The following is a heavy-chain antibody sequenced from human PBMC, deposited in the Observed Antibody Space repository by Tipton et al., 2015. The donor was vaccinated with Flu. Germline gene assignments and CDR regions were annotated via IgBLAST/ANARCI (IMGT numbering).Heavy chain of an antibody. CDR1: GDSIGSRYY. J-gene: IGHJ3*01. V-gene: IGHV4-38-2*02. Sequence: TLSLTCSVSGDSIGSRYYWGWIRQPPGKGLEWIGNIHRSGNTYHNPSLKSRVTISVDTSKNQFSLKLSSVTAADTAVYYCARGRRGGWPFYDAFDFWGQGTTVTVSS. CDR3: ARGRRGGWPFYDAFDF. CDR2: IHRSGNT. D-gene: IGHD6-19*01.